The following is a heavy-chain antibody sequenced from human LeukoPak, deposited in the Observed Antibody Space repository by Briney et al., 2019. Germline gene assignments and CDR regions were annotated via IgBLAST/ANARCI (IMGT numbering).Heavy chain of an antibody. CDR1: GYSISSGYY. Sequence: SETLSLTXAVSGYSISSGYYWGWIRQPPGKGLEWIGSIYHSGSTYYNPSLKSRVTISVDTSKNQFSLKLGSVTAADTAVYYCARPVQLWLFDYWGQGTLVTVSS. CDR2: IYHSGST. V-gene: IGHV4-38-2*01. CDR3: ARPVQLWLFDY. J-gene: IGHJ4*02. D-gene: IGHD5-18*01.